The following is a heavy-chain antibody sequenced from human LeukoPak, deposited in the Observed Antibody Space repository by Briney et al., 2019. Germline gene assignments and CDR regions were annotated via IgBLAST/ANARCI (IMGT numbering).Heavy chain of an antibody. D-gene: IGHD5-12*01. Sequence: GGSLRLSCAASGFTFSDYYMSWIRQAPGKGPEWVSYISSSGSTIYYADSVKGRFTISRDNAKNSLYLQMNSLRAEDTAVYYCATSRDGYAYFDYWGQGTLVTVSS. CDR3: ATSRDGYAYFDY. V-gene: IGHV3-11*01. J-gene: IGHJ4*02. CDR2: ISSSGSTI. CDR1: GFTFSDYY.